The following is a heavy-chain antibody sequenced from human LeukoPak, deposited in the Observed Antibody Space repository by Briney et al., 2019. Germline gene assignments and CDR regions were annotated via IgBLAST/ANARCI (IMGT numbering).Heavy chain of an antibody. V-gene: IGHV3-30*04. CDR1: RFTFRNYA. Sequence: QPGGSLRLSCAASRFTFRNYAMHWVRQAPGKGLEWVAVISSGGSDKDYADSVKGRFIISRDNSKNTLYLQMNRLRADDTAVYYCARDRSQEFDPWGQGTLVTVSS. J-gene: IGHJ5*02. CDR2: ISSGGSDK. CDR3: ARDRSQEFDP. D-gene: IGHD3-10*01.